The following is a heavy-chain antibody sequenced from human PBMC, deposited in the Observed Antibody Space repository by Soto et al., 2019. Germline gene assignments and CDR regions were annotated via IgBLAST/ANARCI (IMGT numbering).Heavy chain of an antibody. D-gene: IGHD3-22*01. Sequence: PGGSLSLSCAASGFTFSSYIMNGVRQGPGKGLEWVSSISSSSSYIYYADPVKGRFTLSRDNAKNSRYLQMNSLRAEDTAVYYCASEHSGHSRYDAFDISGQGTMLTVSS. V-gene: IGHV3-21*01. CDR3: ASEHSGHSRYDAFDI. J-gene: IGHJ3*02. CDR1: GFTFSSYI. CDR2: ISSSSSYI.